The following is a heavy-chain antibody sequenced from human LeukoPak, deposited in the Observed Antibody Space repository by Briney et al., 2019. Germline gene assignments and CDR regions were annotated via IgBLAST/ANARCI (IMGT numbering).Heavy chain of an antibody. Sequence: GGSLRLSCAASGFTFSSYAMSWVRQAPGKGLEWVANIKQDGSEKYYVDSVKGRFTISRDNAKNSVYLQMNSLRGEDTAVYYCARDRGKGQADYWGQGTLVTVSS. CDR2: IKQDGSEK. CDR1: GFTFSSYA. J-gene: IGHJ4*02. D-gene: IGHD3-10*01. CDR3: ARDRGKGQADY. V-gene: IGHV3-7*01.